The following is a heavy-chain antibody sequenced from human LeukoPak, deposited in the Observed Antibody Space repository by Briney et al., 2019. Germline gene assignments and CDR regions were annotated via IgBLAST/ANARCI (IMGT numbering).Heavy chain of an antibody. D-gene: IGHD3-3*01. J-gene: IGHJ4*02. V-gene: IGHV3-7*03. CDR2: IKQDGSEK. Sequence: PGGSLRLSCAASGFTFSSYWMGWVRQAPGKGLEWVANIKQDGSEKYYVDSVKGRFTISRDNAKNSLYLQMNSLRAEDTAVYYCARDTYYDFWSGGLDYWGQGTLVTVSS. CDR3: ARDTYYDFWSGGLDY. CDR1: GFTFSSYW.